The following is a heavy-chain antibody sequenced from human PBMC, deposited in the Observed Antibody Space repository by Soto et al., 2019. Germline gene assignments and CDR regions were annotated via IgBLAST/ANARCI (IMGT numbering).Heavy chain of an antibody. D-gene: IGHD6-19*01. V-gene: IGHV1-18*01. CDR1: GYTFTSYG. CDR2: ISAYNGNT. CDR3: AADTTTGYSSGLYVGGFVY. J-gene: IGHJ4*02. Sequence: QVQLVQSGAEVKKPGASVKVSCKASGYTFTSYGISWVRQAPGQGLEWMGWISAYNGNTNYAQKLQGSVTMTTDTSTSTAYMELRSLRSDDTAVYYCAADTTTGYSSGLYVGGFVYLGQGTLVTVSS.